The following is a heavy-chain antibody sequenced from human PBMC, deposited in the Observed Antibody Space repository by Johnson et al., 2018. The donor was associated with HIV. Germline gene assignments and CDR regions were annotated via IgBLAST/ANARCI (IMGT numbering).Heavy chain of an antibody. J-gene: IGHJ3*02. V-gene: IGHV3-15*01. CDR2: IKSKTDGGTT. D-gene: IGHD6-19*01. CDR3: TTVTKFPYSSGWDYDAFDI. CDR1: GFIFSTYW. Sequence: VQLVESGGGVVQPGRSLRLSCAASGFIFSTYWMSWVRQAPGKGLEWVGRIKSKTDGGTTDYAAPVKGRFTISRDDSKNTLYLQMNSLKTEDTAVYYCTTVTKFPYSSGWDYDAFDIWGQGTMVTVSS.